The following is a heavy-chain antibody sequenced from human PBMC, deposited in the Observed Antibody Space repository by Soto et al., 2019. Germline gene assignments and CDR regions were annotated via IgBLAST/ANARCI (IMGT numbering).Heavy chain of an antibody. CDR3: AREWELPNYYGMDV. J-gene: IGHJ6*02. V-gene: IGHV3-53*01. CDR1: GFTVSSNY. D-gene: IGHD1-26*01. CDR2: IYSGGST. Sequence: PXGSLRLSCAASGFTVSSNYMSWVRQAPGKGLEWVSVIYSGGSTYYADSVKGRFTISRDNSKNTVHLQMNSLRAEDTAVYYCAREWELPNYYGMDVWGQGTTVTVSS.